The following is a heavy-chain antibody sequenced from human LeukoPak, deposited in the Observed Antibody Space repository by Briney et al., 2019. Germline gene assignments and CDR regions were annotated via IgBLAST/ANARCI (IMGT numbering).Heavy chain of an antibody. V-gene: IGHV4-34*01. CDR1: GGSFSGYY. Sequence: SETLSLTCAVYGGSFSGYYWSWIRQPPGKGLEWIGEINHSGSTNYNPSLKSRVTISVDTPNNQFSLKLPYVTAADTAVYYCARGTKTYYYGSGKKLAFDIWGQGTMVTVSS. CDR2: INHSGST. J-gene: IGHJ3*02. D-gene: IGHD3-10*01. CDR3: ARGTKTYYYGSGKKLAFDI.